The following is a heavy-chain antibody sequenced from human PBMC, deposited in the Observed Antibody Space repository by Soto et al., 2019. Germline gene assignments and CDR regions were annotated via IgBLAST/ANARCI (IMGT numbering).Heavy chain of an antibody. CDR3: AKDEYWESHFYYFMDL. CDR1: GFTFSSYA. Sequence: QVQLVESGGGVVEPGRSLRLSWAASGFTFSSYAMHWVRQAPGKGLEWVAVISHDGSITYYSDSVKGRFTMSRDNSNNTLFLQMSSLRSEDTAIYYCAKDEYWESHFYYFMDLWGRGTTVTVSS. D-gene: IGHD3-16*01. V-gene: IGHV3-30*15. CDR2: ISHDGSIT. J-gene: IGHJ6*03.